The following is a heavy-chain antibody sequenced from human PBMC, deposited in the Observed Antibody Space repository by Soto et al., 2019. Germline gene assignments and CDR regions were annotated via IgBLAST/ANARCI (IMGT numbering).Heavy chain of an antibody. CDR3: AKDYASGYDSENDAFDI. Sequence: EVQLLESGGGLVQPGGSLRLSCAASGFTFSSYAMSWVRQAPGKGLEWVSAISGSGGSTYYADSVKGRFTISRDNSKNTLYLQMNSLRAEDTAVYYCAKDYASGYDSENDAFDIWGQGTMVTVSS. CDR1: GFTFSSYA. J-gene: IGHJ3*02. D-gene: IGHD5-12*01. V-gene: IGHV3-23*01. CDR2: ISGSGGST.